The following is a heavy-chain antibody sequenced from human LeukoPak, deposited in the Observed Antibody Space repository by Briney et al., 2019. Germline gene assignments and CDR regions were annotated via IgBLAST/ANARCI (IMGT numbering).Heavy chain of an antibody. V-gene: IGHV4-39*01. Sequence: SETLSLTCTVSGGSISSSSYYWGWIRQPPGKGLEWIGSIYYSGSTYYNPSLKSRVTISVDTSKNQFSLKLSSVTAADTAVYYCARLVPAATHFDYWGQGTLVTVSS. D-gene: IGHD2-2*01. CDR1: GGSISSSSYY. CDR3: ARLVPAATHFDY. CDR2: IYYSGST. J-gene: IGHJ4*02.